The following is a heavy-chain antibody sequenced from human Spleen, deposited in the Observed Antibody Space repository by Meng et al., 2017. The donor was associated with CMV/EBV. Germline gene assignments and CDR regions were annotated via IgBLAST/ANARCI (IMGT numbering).Heavy chain of an antibody. D-gene: IGHD5-18*01. Sequence: ASVKVSCKASGYTFTDYGLSWMRQAPGQGLQWMGWISTYNGNTNYAQKFQGRVTMTTDTSTTTAYMELTSLTSDDTAVYYCARDPGGYSYVFHKFFDYWGQGTLVTVSS. CDR3: ARDPGGYSYVFHKFFDY. J-gene: IGHJ4*02. V-gene: IGHV1-18*01. CDR1: GYTFTDYG. CDR2: ISTYNGNT.